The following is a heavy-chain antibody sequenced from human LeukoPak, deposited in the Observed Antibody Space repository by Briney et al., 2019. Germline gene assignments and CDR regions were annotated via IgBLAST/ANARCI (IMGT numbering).Heavy chain of an antibody. CDR2: INWNGGST. CDR3: ARGPDPGDFGVVYYYYYYMDV. V-gene: IGHV3-20*04. J-gene: IGHJ6*03. CDR1: GFTFDDYG. D-gene: IGHD3-3*01. Sequence: PGGSLRLSCAASGFTFDDYGMSWVRQAPGKGLEWVSGINWNGGSTGCADSVKGRFTISRDNAKNSLYLQMNSLRAEDTALYYCARGPDPGDFGVVYYYYYYMDVWGKGTTVTVSS.